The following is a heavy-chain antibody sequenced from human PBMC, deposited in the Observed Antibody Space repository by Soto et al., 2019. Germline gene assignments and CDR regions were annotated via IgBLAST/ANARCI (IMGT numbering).Heavy chain of an antibody. V-gene: IGHV1-69*13. J-gene: IGHJ6*02. CDR1: GGTFSSYA. D-gene: IGHD6-6*01. CDR3: ASRIAARRAVTAIRSHYYYYYGMDV. CDR2: IIPIFGTA. Sequence: SVKVSCKASGGTFSSYAISWVRQAPGQGREWMGGIIPIFGTANHAQKFQGRVTITADESTSTAYMELSSLRSEDTAVYYCASRIAARRAVTAIRSHYYYYYGMDVWGQGXTVTVSS.